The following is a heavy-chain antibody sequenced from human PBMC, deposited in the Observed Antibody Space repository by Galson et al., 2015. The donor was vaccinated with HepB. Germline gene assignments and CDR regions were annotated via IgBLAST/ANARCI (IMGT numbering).Heavy chain of an antibody. D-gene: IGHD1-1*01. J-gene: IGHJ4*02. CDR2: INPRGFST. Sequence: SVKVSCKAPGYTFTNYYLLWVRQAPGQGLEWMGIINPRGFSTNYAQNLQGRVTMTRDTSTSTVYMELRSLRSEDTAMYYCARGGSENDSFYYFDYWGQGTLVTVSS. CDR3: ARGGSENDSFYYFDY. CDR1: GYTFTNYY. V-gene: IGHV1-46*04.